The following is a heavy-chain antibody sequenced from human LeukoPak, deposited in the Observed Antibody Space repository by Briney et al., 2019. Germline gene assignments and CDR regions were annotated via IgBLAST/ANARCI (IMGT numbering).Heavy chain of an antibody. CDR1: GFTFSTYP. V-gene: IGHV3-30*04. Sequence: GGSLRLSCAASGFTFSTYPIHWVRQAPGKGLEWVAVISYDGSKKYYADSVKGRFTISRDNSKNTLYLQMNSLRPEDTAVYYCAREDYCFDYWGQGTLVTVSS. J-gene: IGHJ4*02. CDR2: ISYDGSKK. CDR3: AREDYCFDY. D-gene: IGHD2/OR15-2a*01.